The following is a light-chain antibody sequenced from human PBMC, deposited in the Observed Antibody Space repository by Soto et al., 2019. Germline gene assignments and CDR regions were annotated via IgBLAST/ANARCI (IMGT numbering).Light chain of an antibody. V-gene: IGKV3-20*01. CDR3: QQYDNSPLT. CDR2: GAS. J-gene: IGKJ4*01. CDR1: QSVSSSF. Sequence: ELVLTQSPGTLSLSPGERATLSCRASQSVSSSFLAWYHQKPGQAPRLLIYGASSRSTGIPDRFSGSGAGTDFTLTISRLEPEDFAVYYCQQYDNSPLTFGGGTKVEIK.